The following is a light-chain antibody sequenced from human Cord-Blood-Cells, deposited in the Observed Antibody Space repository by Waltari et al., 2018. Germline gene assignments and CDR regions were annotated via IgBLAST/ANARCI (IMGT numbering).Light chain of an antibody. J-gene: IGLJ2*01. CDR2: EVS. CDR1: SSDVGSYNL. V-gene: IGLV2-23*02. CDR3: CSYAGSSTV. Sequence: PGQSITISCPGTSSDVGSYNLVSWYQQHPGKAPKLMIYEVSKRPSGVSNRFSGSKSGNTASLTISGLQAEDEADYYCCSYAGSSTVFGGGTKLTVL.